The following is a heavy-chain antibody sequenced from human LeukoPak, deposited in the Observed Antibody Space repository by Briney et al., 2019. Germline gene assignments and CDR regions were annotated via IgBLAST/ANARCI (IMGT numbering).Heavy chain of an antibody. J-gene: IGHJ4*02. D-gene: IGHD6-6*01. Sequence: SETLSLTCTVSGGSISSSSYYWGWIRQPPGKGLEWIGSIYYSGSTYYNPSLKSRVTISVDTSKNQFSLKLSSVTAADTAVYYCARLQIAARPDYWGQGTLVTVSS. CDR3: ARLQIAARPDY. CDR1: GGSISSSSYY. CDR2: IYYSGST. V-gene: IGHV4-39*01.